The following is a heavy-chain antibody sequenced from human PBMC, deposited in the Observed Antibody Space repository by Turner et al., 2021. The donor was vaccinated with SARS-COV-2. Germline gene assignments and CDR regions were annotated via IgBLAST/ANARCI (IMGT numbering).Heavy chain of an antibody. V-gene: IGHV1-2*04. D-gene: IGHD5-18*01. CDR1: GYSLPGYY. CDR3: AREDRGYSYGYGRFDP. J-gene: IGHJ5*02. Sequence: QVQLVQSGAEVKKPGASVNVSCKAYGYSLPGYYMHWVRQAPGQGLEWMGWINPNSGGTNYAQKFQGCVTMTRDTSISTAYMELSRLRCDDTSVYYCAREDRGYSYGYGRFDPWGQGTLVTVSS. CDR2: INPNSGGT.